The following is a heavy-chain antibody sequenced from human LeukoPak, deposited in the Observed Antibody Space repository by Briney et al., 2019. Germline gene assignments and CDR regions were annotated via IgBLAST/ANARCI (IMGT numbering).Heavy chain of an antibody. CDR1: GFTFSSYN. J-gene: IGHJ4*02. Sequence: GGSLSLFCAASGFTFSSYNMNWVRQAPGKGLEWVSSISSSSSYIYYADSVKGRFNISRDNAKNSLYLQMNSLRAEDTAVYYCARDPHYYGSGTPGYFDYWGQGTLVTVPP. CDR3: ARDPHYYGSGTPGYFDY. V-gene: IGHV3-21*06. CDR2: ISSSSSYI. D-gene: IGHD3-10*01.